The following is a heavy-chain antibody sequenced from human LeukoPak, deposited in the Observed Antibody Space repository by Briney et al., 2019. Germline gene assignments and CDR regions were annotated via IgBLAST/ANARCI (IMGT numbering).Heavy chain of an antibody. J-gene: IGHJ4*02. CDR1: GGSISSDY. D-gene: IGHD3-22*01. Sequence: SETLSLTCTVSGGSISSDYWSWIRQPPGKGLEWIGYIYYSGITNYNPSLKSRVTISVDTSKNQFSLKLSSVTAADTAVYYCARGGYYYDSSAYLCYFDYWGQGTLVTVSS. CDR2: IYYSGIT. V-gene: IGHV4-59*08. CDR3: ARGGYYYDSSAYLCYFDY.